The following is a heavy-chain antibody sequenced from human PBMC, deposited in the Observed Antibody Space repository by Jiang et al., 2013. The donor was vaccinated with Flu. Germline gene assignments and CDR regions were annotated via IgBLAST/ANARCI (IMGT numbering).Heavy chain of an antibody. CDR3: ARTPXVPPNDSDY. D-gene: IGHD2-2*01. Sequence: QYGAEVKKPGSSVKVSCKTSEGIFSSFAISWVRQAPGQGLEWMGRVVPILGMTNYAERFQGRITITADTSTDTAYLHLSSLRSEDTAVYYCARTPXVPPNDSDYWGQGTLVTVSS. CDR1: EGIFSSFA. J-gene: IGHJ4*02. V-gene: IGHV1-69*04. CDR2: VVPILGMT.